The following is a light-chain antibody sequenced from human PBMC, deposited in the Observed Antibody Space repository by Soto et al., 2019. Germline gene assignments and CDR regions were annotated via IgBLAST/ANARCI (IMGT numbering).Light chain of an antibody. V-gene: IGLV1-44*01. CDR2: DTN. CDR3: ATWDDSLSGYV. Sequence: QSVLTQPPSASGTPGQRVTISCSGSGSNIGSHTVNWYQQLPGTAPKLLIYDTNQRPSGVPDRFSGSKSGTSASLAISGLQSEDEADYYCATWDDSLSGYVFGTGTKLTVL. CDR1: GSNIGSHT. J-gene: IGLJ1*01.